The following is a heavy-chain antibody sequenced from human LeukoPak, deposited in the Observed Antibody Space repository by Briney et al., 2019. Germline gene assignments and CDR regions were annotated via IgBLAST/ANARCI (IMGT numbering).Heavy chain of an antibody. CDR2: IQHSDSI. V-gene: IGHV4-38-2*02. D-gene: IGHD6-13*01. J-gene: IGHJ1*01. CDR3: ATPGAAARDEYFQS. Sequence: VKPSETLSLTCTFSGYSLNSDYSLNSGFYWGWIRQPPGKGLEWVGSIQHSDSIYYNPSFKSRVTISVDMSKNHFSLQLTSLTAADTAVYYCATPGAAARDEYFQSWSQGTLVTVSS. CDR1: GYSLNSDYSLNSGFY.